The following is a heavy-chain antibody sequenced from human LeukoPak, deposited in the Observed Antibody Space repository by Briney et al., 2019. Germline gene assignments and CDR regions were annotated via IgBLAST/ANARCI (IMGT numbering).Heavy chain of an antibody. J-gene: IGHJ5*02. V-gene: IGHV4-30-2*01. Sequence: NTSQTLSLTCAVSGGSISSGGYSWSWIRQPPGKGLEWIGYIYHSGSTYYNPSLKSRVTISVDRSKNQFSLKLSSVTAADTAVYYCARVEMRAGWFDPWGQGTLVTVSS. D-gene: IGHD6-19*01. CDR2: IYHSGST. CDR3: ARVEMRAGWFDP. CDR1: GGSISSGGYS.